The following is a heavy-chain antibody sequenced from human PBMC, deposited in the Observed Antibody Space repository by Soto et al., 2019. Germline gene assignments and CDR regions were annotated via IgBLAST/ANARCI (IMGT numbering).Heavy chain of an antibody. V-gene: IGHV4-34*01. CDR2: INHSGST. J-gene: IGHJ1*01. Sequence: SETLSLTCAVYGGSFSGYYWSWIRQPPGKGLEWIGEINHSGSTNYNPSLKSRVTISVDTSKNQFSLKLSSVTAADTAVHYCARVRITMVRGVIITAKYFQHWGQGTLVTVSS. CDR1: GGSFSGYY. CDR3: ARVRITMVRGVIITAKYFQH. D-gene: IGHD3-10*01.